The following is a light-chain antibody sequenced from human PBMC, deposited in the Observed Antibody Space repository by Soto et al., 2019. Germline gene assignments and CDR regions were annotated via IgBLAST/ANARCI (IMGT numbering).Light chain of an antibody. CDR1: QSALYSSNNKNY. CDR3: QQYYSTPLT. J-gene: IGKJ4*01. Sequence: DIVMTQSPDSLAVSLGERATINCKSSQSALYSSNNKNYLAWYQHKPGQPPKLLIYWASTRESGVPDRFRGSGSGTDFTLTISSLQAEDVAVYYCQQYYSTPLTFGGGTKVEIK. V-gene: IGKV4-1*01. CDR2: WAS.